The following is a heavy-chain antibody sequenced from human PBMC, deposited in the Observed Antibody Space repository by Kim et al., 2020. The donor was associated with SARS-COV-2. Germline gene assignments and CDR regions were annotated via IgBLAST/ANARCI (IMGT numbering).Heavy chain of an antibody. V-gene: IGHV3-9*01. CDR2: VSWNSGDI. CDR3: AKEGYGSGYFDY. J-gene: IGHJ4*02. CDR1: GFTFGDYA. D-gene: IGHD3-10*01. Sequence: GGSLRLSCAASGFTFGDYAMHWVRQAPGKGLEWVSGVSWNSGDIGYADSVKGRFTISRDNAKNSLYLQMNSLRAEDTALYYCAKEGYGSGYFDYWGQGTLVTVPS.